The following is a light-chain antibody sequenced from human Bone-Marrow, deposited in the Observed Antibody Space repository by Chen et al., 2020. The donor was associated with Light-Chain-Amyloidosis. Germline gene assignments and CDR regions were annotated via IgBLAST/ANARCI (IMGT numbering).Light chain of an antibody. J-gene: IGKJ4*02. V-gene: IGKV1-39*01. Sequence: DIRMTQSPSSLSASVGDNITISCRTSHHIENYLNWYPQKPGTDPKLLIFLASRLQSGVPSRVSGHGFGTSFTLTIDNLQPQDFATHYCQQSYSLPQTFGGGTKV. CDR2: LAS. CDR1: HHIENY. CDR3: QQSYSLPQT.